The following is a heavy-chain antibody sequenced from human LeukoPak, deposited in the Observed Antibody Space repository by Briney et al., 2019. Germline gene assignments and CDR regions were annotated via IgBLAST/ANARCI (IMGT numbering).Heavy chain of an antibody. J-gene: IGHJ4*02. Sequence: SETLSLTCTVSGGSISSYYWSWIRQPPGKGLEWIGYIYYSGSTNYNSSLKSRVTISVDTSKNQFSLKLSSVTAADTALYYCARDRYSGYGFDYWGQGTLVTVSS. V-gene: IGHV4-59*01. CDR2: IYYSGST. CDR1: GGSISSYY. CDR3: ARDRYSGYGFDY. D-gene: IGHD5-12*01.